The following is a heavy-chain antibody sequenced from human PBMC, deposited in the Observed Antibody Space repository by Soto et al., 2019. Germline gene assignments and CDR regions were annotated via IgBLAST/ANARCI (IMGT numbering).Heavy chain of an antibody. D-gene: IGHD2-15*01. CDR1: GFTFSSYG. CDR3: ARGGAARPDY. CDR2: ISSGPVTK. V-gene: IGHV3-48*02. J-gene: IGHJ4*02. Sequence: EVQLVNSGGGLVQPGGSLRLSCVASGFTFSSYGMNWVRQAPGKGLEWVSYISSGPVTKNYADSVKGRFTISRDNAKSSLYLQLNSLRDDDTAVYYCARGGAARPDYWGQGSLVIVSS.